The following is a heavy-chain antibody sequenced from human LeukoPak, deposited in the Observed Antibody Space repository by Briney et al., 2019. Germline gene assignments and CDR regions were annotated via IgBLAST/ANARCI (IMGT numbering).Heavy chain of an antibody. CDR2: ISGTGATT. Sequence: RPGGSLRLSCAASGFIFNNYAMSWVRQAPGKGLEWVSSISGTGATTYHADSVKGRFAISRDNSKNTLYLQMSSLRAEDTAVYYCAKDQRFGDLDDYRGQGTLVTVSS. CDR3: AKDQRFGDLDDY. J-gene: IGHJ4*02. CDR1: GFIFNNYA. V-gene: IGHV3-23*01. D-gene: IGHD3-10*01.